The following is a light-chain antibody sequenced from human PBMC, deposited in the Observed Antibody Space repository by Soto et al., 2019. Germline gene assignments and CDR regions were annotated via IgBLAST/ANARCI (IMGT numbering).Light chain of an antibody. CDR2: EVS. J-gene: IGLJ3*02. V-gene: IGLV2-14*01. CDR3: SSFTRSNTWV. CDR1: SSDVGAYNP. Sequence: QSALTQPASVSGSPGQSIIISCTGTSSDVGAYNPVCWHQQHPGKAPKLMVYEVSNRPSGVSDRFSASKSGNTASLTISGLQADDEGDYYCSSFTRSNTWVFGGGTKLTVL.